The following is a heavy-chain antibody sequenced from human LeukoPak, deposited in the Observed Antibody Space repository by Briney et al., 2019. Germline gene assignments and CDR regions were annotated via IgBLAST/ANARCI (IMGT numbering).Heavy chain of an antibody. CDR3: AKSLRNYVY. CDR2: ITGGGLHT. Sequence: PGGSLRPSCAASGFTFSSYAMTWVRQAPGKGLEWVSAITGGGLHTYYADSVKGRFTVSRDNSKNTLYLQMNSLRAEDTAVYYCAKSLRNYVYWGQGTLVTVSS. J-gene: IGHJ4*02. CDR1: GFTFSSYA. D-gene: IGHD1-7*01. V-gene: IGHV3-23*01.